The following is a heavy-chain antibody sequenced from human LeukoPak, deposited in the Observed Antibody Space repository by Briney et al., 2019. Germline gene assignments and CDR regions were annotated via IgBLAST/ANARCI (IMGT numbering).Heavy chain of an antibody. V-gene: IGHV4-34*01. CDR2: INHSGST. CDR1: GGSFSGYY. Sequence: SETLSLTCAVYGGSFSGYYWSWIRQPPGKGLEWIGEINHSGSTNYNPSLESRVTISVDTSKNQFSLKLSSVTAADTAVYYCARGDRTYGYVYWGQGTLVTVSS. J-gene: IGHJ4*02. CDR3: ARGDRTYGYVY. D-gene: IGHD5-18*01.